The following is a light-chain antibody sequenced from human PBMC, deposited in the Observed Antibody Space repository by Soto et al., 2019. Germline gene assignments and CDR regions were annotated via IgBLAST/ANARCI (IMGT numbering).Light chain of an antibody. V-gene: IGKV3-20*01. CDR2: GAS. CDR3: QQYNNWPRWT. J-gene: IGKJ1*01. CDR1: QSISSSF. Sequence: EIVLTQSPGILSLSPGERASLSCGASQSISSSFLAWYQQKPGQAPRLLFYGASSRATGIPDRFSGSGSGTDFTLTISRLEPEDFAVYYCQQYNNWPRWTFGQGTKVDIK.